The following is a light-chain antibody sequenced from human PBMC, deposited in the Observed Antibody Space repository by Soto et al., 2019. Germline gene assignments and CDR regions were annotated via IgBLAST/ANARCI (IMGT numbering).Light chain of an antibody. CDR3: KSFTGTSVLYV. Sequence: ALTQPASVSGSPGQSITISCTGTSSDVGAYNYVSWYQQHPGKAPKLMIYDVSNRPSGVSNRFSGSKSGITASLTISGLQADDEADYYCKSFTGTSVLYVFGTGTKLTVL. J-gene: IGLJ1*01. CDR2: DVS. V-gene: IGLV2-14*01. CDR1: SSDVGAYNY.